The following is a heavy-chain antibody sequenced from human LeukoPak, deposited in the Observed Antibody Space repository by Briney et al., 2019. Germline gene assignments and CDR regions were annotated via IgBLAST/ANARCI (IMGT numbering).Heavy chain of an antibody. J-gene: IGHJ4*02. CDR3: ARVFDF. CDR1: GFTFSSYS. CDR2: ISSSSSTI. V-gene: IGHV3-48*01. Sequence: GGSLRLSCAASGFTFSSYSMNWVRQAPGKGLEWVSYISSSSSTIDYADSVKGRFTISRDNAKNSMYLQMNSLRAEDTAVYYCARVFDFWGQGTLVTVSS.